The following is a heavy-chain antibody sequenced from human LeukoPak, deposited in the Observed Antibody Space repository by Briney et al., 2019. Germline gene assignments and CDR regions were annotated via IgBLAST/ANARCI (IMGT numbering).Heavy chain of an antibody. D-gene: IGHD3-3*01. CDR2: INSDESST. J-gene: IGHJ4*02. CDR3: ARSATRTGFFDY. V-gene: IGHV3-74*01. CDR1: GFTFSSYW. Sequence: PGGSLRLSCAASGFTFSSYWMHWVRQAPGKGLVWVSRINSDESSTSYADSVKGRFTISRDNAKNTLYLQMNGLRAEDTAVYYCARSATRTGFFDYWGQGTLVTVSS.